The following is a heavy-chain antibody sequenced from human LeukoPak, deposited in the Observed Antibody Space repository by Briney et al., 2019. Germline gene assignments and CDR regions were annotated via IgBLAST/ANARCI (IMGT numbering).Heavy chain of an antibody. CDR3: TTDPYYDSSGLGDY. CDR2: IKSKTDGGTT. Sequence: GGSLRLSCAASGFTFSNAWMNWVRQAPGKGLEWVGRIKSKTDGGTTDYAAPVKGRFTISRDDSKNTRYLQMNSLKTEDTAVYYCTTDPYYDSSGLGDYWGQGTLVTVPS. D-gene: IGHD3-22*01. J-gene: IGHJ4*02. V-gene: IGHV3-15*07. CDR1: GFTFSNAW.